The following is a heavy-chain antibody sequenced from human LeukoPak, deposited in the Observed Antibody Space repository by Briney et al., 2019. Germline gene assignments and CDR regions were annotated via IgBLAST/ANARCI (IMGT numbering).Heavy chain of an antibody. D-gene: IGHD2-21*02. CDR3: ATGLCGGDCYRHRAFDI. V-gene: IGHV1-46*01. J-gene: IGHJ3*02. CDR2: INPSGGST. CDR1: GYTFTSYY. Sequence: ASVKVSCKASGYTFTSYYMHWVRQAPGQGLEWMGIINPSGGSTSYAQKFQGRVTMTEDTSTDTAYMELSSLRSEDTAVYYCATGLCGGDCYRHRAFDIWGRGTMVTVSS.